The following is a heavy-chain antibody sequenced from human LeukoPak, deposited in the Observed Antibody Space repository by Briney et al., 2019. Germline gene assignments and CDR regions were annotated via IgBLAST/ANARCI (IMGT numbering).Heavy chain of an antibody. Sequence: GGSLRLSCAASGFTLSTYWMHWVRQAPGKGLVWVSRINPDGSTTTYADSVEGRFTISRDNAKNTLYLQMSSLRVEDTAVYYCARVGVGMYHFDHWGQGTLVTVSS. V-gene: IGHV3-74*01. J-gene: IGHJ4*02. CDR3: ARVGVGMYHFDH. CDR2: INPDGSTT. CDR1: GFTLSTYW. D-gene: IGHD2-2*01.